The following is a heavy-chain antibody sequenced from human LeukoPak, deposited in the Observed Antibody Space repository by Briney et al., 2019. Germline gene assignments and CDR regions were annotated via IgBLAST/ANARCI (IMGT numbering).Heavy chain of an antibody. V-gene: IGHV3-74*01. CDR2: ISSDGSWT. Sequence: GGSLRLSCAASGNYWMHWVRQAPGKGPVWVSHISSDGSWTSYADSVKGRFTISKDNAKNTVYLQMNSLRAEDTAVYYCVSFYETYWGRGTLVTVSS. D-gene: IGHD2/OR15-2a*01. J-gene: IGHJ4*02. CDR3: VSFYETY. CDR1: GNYW.